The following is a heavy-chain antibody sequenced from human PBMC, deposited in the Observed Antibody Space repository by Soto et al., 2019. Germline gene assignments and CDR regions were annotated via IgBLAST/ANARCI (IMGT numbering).Heavy chain of an antibody. J-gene: IGHJ4*02. Sequence: SETLSLTCAVYSGSFSGYYWSWIRQLPEKGLEWIGELYQGLSIIYNPSLESRVTISGDSSKNQFSLKLRSVTAADTAVYYCARHGGYYFDYWGQGTLVTVSS. D-gene: IGHD3-16*01. CDR3: ARHGGYYFDY. V-gene: IGHV4-34*01. CDR2: LYQGLSI. CDR1: SGSFSGYY.